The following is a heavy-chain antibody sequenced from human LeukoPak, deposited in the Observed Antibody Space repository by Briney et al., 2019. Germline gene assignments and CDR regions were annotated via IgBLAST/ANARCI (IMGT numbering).Heavy chain of an antibody. CDR2: INHSGST. CDR3: AGGVYYGSGSYPYYYYYGMDV. V-gene: IGHV4-34*01. D-gene: IGHD3-10*01. CDR1: GGSFSGYY. Sequence: KPSETLSLTCAVYGGSFSGYYWSWIRQPPGKGLEWIGEINHSGSTNYNPSLKSRVTISVDTSKNHFSLKLSSVTAADTAVYYCAGGVYYGSGSYPYYYYYGMDVWGQGTTVTVSS. J-gene: IGHJ6*02.